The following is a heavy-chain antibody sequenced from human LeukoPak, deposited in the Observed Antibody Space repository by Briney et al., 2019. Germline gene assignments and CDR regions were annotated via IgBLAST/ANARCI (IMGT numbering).Heavy chain of an antibody. CDR1: GGSISSYY. D-gene: IGHD6-19*01. CDR3: AGAVAGYKPFDY. V-gene: IGHV4-59*08. Sequence: SETLSLTWTVSGGSISSYYWSLIRQPPGKGLELIGYIYYSGSTKYNPSLKSRVTISIDRSKDQFSLKLSSVTAADTAVYYCAGAVAGYKPFDYWGQGTLVTVSS. CDR2: IYYSGST. J-gene: IGHJ4*02.